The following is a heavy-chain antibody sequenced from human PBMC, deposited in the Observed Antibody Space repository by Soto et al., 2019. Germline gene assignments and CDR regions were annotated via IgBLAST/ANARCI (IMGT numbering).Heavy chain of an antibody. CDR3: ARDNGIVGATGPYYYYGMDV. V-gene: IGHV1-18*01. CDR1: GYTFTSYG. Sequence: QVQLVQSGAEVKKPGASVKVSCKASGYTFTSYGISWVRQAPGQGLEWMGWISAYNGNTNYAQKLQGRVTMTTDTSTSTAYMELRSLRSDDTAVYYCARDNGIVGATGPYYYYGMDVWGQGTTVPVSS. J-gene: IGHJ6*02. CDR2: ISAYNGNT. D-gene: IGHD1-26*01.